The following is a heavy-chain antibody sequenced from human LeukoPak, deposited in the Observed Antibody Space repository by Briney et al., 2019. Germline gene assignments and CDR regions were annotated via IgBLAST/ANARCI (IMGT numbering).Heavy chain of an antibody. J-gene: IGHJ4*02. Sequence: GGSLRLSCAASGFTFSSYWMSWVRQAPGKGLEWVANIEEHGSVDSVKGRFTISRDNAKNSVYLQMNSLRAEDTAVYYCARVGRVTTPRYSDYWGQGTLVTVSS. CDR3: ARVGRVTTPRYSDY. V-gene: IGHV3-7*01. D-gene: IGHD4-17*01. CDR1: GFTFSSYW. CDR2: IEEHG.